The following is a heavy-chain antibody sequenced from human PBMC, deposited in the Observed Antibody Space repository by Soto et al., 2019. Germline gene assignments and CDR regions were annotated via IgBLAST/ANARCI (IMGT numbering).Heavy chain of an antibody. CDR3: AKNGRYCSSTSCRGPYYYYYMDV. Sequence: GGSLRLSCAASGFTFSSYAMSWVRQAPGKGLEWVSAISGSGGSTYYADSVKGRFTISRDNSKNTLYLQMNSLRAEDTAVYYCAKNGRYCSSTSCRGPYYYYYMDVWGKGTTVTVSS. J-gene: IGHJ6*03. V-gene: IGHV3-23*01. CDR2: ISGSGGST. D-gene: IGHD2-2*01. CDR1: GFTFSSYA.